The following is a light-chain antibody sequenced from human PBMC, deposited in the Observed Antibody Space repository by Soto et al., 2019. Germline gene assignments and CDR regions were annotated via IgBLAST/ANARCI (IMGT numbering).Light chain of an antibody. V-gene: IGKV3-15*01. Sequence: EIVMTQSPATLSVSPGERVTLSCRASQSVFSSLAWYQQKPGQAPRLLIYGAATRATGIPARFSGSGSGTEFTLTISSLQSEYFAVNYCQQYHSWPAFGRGTRVEIK. CDR3: QQYHSWPA. J-gene: IGKJ4*02. CDR1: QSVFSS. CDR2: GAA.